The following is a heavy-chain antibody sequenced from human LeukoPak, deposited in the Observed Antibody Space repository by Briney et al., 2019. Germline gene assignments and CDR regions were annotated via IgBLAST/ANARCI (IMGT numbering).Heavy chain of an antibody. CDR3: ARGGRGSSSWDNWFDP. V-gene: IGHV4-30-2*01. D-gene: IGHD6-13*01. J-gene: IGHJ5*02. CDR2: IYHSGST. Sequence: SETLSLTCTVSGGSISSGGYYWSWIRQPPGKGLEWIGYIYHSGSTYYNPSLKSRVTISVDRSKNQFSLKLSSVTAADTAVYYCARGGRGSSSWDNWFDPWGQGTLVTVSS. CDR1: GGSISSGGYY.